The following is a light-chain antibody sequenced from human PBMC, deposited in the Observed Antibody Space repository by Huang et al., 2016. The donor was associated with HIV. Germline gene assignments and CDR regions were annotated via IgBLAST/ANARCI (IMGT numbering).Light chain of an antibody. Sequence: DIQMTQSPSTLSAYVGDRIMITCRASQSISSWLAWYQQKPGKAPNRLIYSTSTLESGVPSRFSGSGSGTEFTLTISSLQPEDFATYYCQQYNSHSRTFGQGTKVEIK. J-gene: IGKJ1*01. CDR3: QQYNSHSRT. CDR1: QSISSW. V-gene: IGKV1-5*03. CDR2: STS.